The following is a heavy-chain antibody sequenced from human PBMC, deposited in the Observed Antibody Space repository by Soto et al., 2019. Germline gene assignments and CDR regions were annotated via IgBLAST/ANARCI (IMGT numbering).Heavy chain of an antibody. Sequence: ASVKVSCKASGGTFSSYAISWVRQAPGQGLEWMGGIIPIFGTANYAQKFQGRVTITADKSTSTAYMELSSLRSEDTAVYYCARAGCSSTSCPPGWFDPWGQGTLVTVSS. D-gene: IGHD2-2*01. CDR1: GGTFSSYA. V-gene: IGHV1-69*06. J-gene: IGHJ5*02. CDR2: IIPIFGTA. CDR3: ARAGCSSTSCPPGWFDP.